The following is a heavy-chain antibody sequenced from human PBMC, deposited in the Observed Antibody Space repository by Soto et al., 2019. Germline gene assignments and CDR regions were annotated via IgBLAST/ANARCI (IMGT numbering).Heavy chain of an antibody. CDR2: ISAYNGNT. Sequence: QVQLVQSGAEVKKPGASVKVSCKASGYTFTSYGISLVRQAPGQGLEWMGWISAYNGNTNYAQKLQGRVTMTTDTSTSIAYIELRSLRSDDTAVYYCARDPGLYIAARPDFAYCGQGTLVTVSS. D-gene: IGHD6-6*01. J-gene: IGHJ4*02. CDR3: ARDPGLYIAARPDFAY. V-gene: IGHV1-18*01. CDR1: GYTFTSYG.